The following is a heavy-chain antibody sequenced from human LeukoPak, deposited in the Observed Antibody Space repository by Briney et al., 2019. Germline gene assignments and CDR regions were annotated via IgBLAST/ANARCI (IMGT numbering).Heavy chain of an antibody. J-gene: IGHJ4*02. Sequence: GRSLRLSCAASGFTFSSYAMHWVRQAPGKGLEWVAVISYDGSNKYYADSVKGRFTISRDNSKNTLYLQMNSLRAEDTAVYYCAKETYDFWSGYHDYWGQGTLVTVSS. V-gene: IGHV3-30-3*01. CDR3: AKETYDFWSGYHDY. D-gene: IGHD3-3*01. CDR1: GFTFSSYA. CDR2: ISYDGSNK.